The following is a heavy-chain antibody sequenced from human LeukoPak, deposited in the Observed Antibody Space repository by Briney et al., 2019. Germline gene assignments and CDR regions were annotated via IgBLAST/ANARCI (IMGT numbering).Heavy chain of an antibody. J-gene: IGHJ4*02. D-gene: IGHD6-19*01. Sequence: GESLKISCKGSGYSFTTYWIGWVRQMPGKGLAWRGISYPSDSDTRYSPSFQGQVTISADKSINTAYLQWSSLKASDTAMYYCARHEGSGAVACTNYFDYWGQGTLVTVSS. CDR2: SYPSDSDT. CDR3: ARHEGSGAVACTNYFDY. CDR1: GYSFTTYW. V-gene: IGHV5-51*01.